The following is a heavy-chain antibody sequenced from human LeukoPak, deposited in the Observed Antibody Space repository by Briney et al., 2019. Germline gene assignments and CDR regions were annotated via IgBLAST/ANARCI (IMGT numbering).Heavy chain of an antibody. V-gene: IGHV1-2*02. CDR3: ASIPLLWSGERDYFDY. J-gene: IGHJ4*02. Sequence: ASVKVSCKASGYTFTGYYMQWVRQAPGQGLEWMGWINPNSGGTNYAQKFQGRVTMTRDTSISTAYMELSRLRSDDTAVYYCASIPLLWSGERDYFDYWGQGTLVTVSS. D-gene: IGHD3-10*01. CDR1: GYTFTGYY. CDR2: INPNSGGT.